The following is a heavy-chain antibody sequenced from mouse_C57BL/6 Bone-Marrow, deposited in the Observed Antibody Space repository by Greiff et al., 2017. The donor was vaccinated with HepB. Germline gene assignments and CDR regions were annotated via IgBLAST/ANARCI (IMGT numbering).Heavy chain of an antibody. CDR1: GFSLTSYG. J-gene: IGHJ4*01. V-gene: IGHV2-5*01. Sequence: QVQLKQSGPGLVQPSQSLSITCAVSGFSLTSYGVHWVRQSPGKGLEWLGVIWRGGSTDYNAAFMSRLSITKDNSKSQVFFKMHSLQADDTAIYYCAKIQFTTVVAPYAMDYWGQGTSVTVSS. CDR2: IWRGGST. CDR3: AKIQFTTVVAPYAMDY. D-gene: IGHD1-1*01.